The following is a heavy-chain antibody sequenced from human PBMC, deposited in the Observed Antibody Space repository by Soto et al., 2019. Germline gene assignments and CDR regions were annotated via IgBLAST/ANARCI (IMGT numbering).Heavy chain of an antibody. Sequence: QLQLQESGPGLVKPSETLSLTCTVSGGSISSSSYYWGWIRQPPGKGLEWIGSIYYSGSTYYNPSLKSRVTISVDPSKNQFSLKLSSVTAADTAVYYCARPYCDYALGWFDPWGQGTLVTVSS. CDR2: IYYSGST. J-gene: IGHJ5*02. CDR1: GGSISSSSYY. CDR3: ARPYCDYALGWFDP. V-gene: IGHV4-39*01. D-gene: IGHD4-17*01.